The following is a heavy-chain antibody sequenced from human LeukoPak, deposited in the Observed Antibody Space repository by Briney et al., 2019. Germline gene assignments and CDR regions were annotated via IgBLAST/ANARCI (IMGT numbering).Heavy chain of an antibody. V-gene: IGHV4-34*01. Sequence: PSETLSLTCAVSGGSLSGFFWSWIRQPPGEGLEWIGEVNHSGASNYKPSLKSRVTISVDTSRTQLSLMLTSVTAADTALYYCARGGRNKYTSGDFAYWGQGILVTVSS. D-gene: IGHD3-3*01. J-gene: IGHJ4*02. CDR3: ARGGRNKYTSGDFAY. CDR2: VNHSGAS. CDR1: GGSLSGFF.